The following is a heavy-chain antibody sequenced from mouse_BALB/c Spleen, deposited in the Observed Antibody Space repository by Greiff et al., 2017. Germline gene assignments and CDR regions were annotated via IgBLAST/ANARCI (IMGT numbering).Heavy chain of an antibody. Sequence: QVQLQQSGPGLVQPSQSLSITCTVSGFSLTSYGVHWVRQSPGKGLEWLGVIWSGGSTDYNAALISRLSISKDNSKSQVFFKMNSLQANDTAIYYCAREGPYYGNYFDYWGQGTTLTVSS. CDR1: GFSLTSYG. D-gene: IGHD2-10*01. CDR2: IWSGGST. J-gene: IGHJ2*01. V-gene: IGHV2-2*02. CDR3: AREGPYYGNYFDY.